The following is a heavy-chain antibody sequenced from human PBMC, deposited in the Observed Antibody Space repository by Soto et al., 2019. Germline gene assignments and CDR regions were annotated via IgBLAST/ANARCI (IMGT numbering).Heavy chain of an antibody. J-gene: IGHJ5*02. Sequence: TLSLTCTVSGGSISSGDYYWSWIRQPPGKGLECIGYIYYSGSTYYNPSLKSRVTISADTSKNQFSLRLSSVTAADTALYYCARNRLVGASAWFDPWGQGIVVTVYS. CDR2: IYYSGST. CDR1: GGSISSGDYY. CDR3: ARNRLVGASAWFDP. D-gene: IGHD1-26*01. V-gene: IGHV4-30-4*01.